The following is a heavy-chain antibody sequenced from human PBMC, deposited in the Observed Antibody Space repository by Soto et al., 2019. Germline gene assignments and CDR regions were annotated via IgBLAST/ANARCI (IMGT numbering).Heavy chain of an antibody. Sequence: EVQLVESGGGLVQPGGSLRLSCTASGFTFSTYAMNXXXXXXXXXXXXISYISSSGSIIYYADSVKGRFTISRDNAKXXXXXXXXXXXXXXXXXXXXXXXXXXXXXXXXXDYWGQGTLVTVSS. V-gene: IGHV3-48*01. CDR1: GFTFSTYA. J-gene: IGHJ4*02. CDR2: ISSSGSII. CDR3: XXXXXXXXXXXXXDY.